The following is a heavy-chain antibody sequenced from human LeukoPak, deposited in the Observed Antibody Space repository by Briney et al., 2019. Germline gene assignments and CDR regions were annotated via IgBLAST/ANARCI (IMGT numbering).Heavy chain of an antibody. D-gene: IGHD1-26*01. Sequence: SETLSLTCAVDGGSFSDYYWSWIRQPPGKGLEWIGEINHSGSTNYNPSLKSRVTISVDTSKNQFSLKLSSVTAADTAVYYCARGSGSYYGWGQGTLVTVSS. J-gene: IGHJ4*02. CDR2: INHSGST. CDR1: GGSFSDYY. V-gene: IGHV4-34*01. CDR3: ARGSGSYYG.